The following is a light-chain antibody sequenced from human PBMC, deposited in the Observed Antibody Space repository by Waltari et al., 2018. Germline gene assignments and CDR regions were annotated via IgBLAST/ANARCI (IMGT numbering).Light chain of an antibody. CDR3: QQYDISPLT. Sequence: ELVLTQSPGTLSLSPGEGATLSCRTSQTIRTTYLAWYQQKPGQAPTLLIYGTFTRATGIPDRFTGSGSGTHFSLTISSLEPEDFATYYCQQYDISPLTFGGGTKVEIK. J-gene: IGKJ4*01. V-gene: IGKV3-20*01. CDR1: QTIRTTY. CDR2: GTF.